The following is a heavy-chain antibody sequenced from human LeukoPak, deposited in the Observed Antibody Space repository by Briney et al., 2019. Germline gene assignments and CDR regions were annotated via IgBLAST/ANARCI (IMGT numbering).Heavy chain of an antibody. D-gene: IGHD6-25*01. CDR1: RFTLVYW. CDR2: IKSQRDGGTT. J-gene: IGHJ4*02. CDR3: TTGSSYSGLDN. Sequence: GGSLRLSCAASRFTLVYWMSWVRPAPGKGLEWVGRIKSQRDGGTTDYAAPVKGRFTISRDDSKNTLYLQMNSLKIEDTAVYYCTTGSSYSGLDNWGQGTLLTVPS. V-gene: IGHV3-15*01.